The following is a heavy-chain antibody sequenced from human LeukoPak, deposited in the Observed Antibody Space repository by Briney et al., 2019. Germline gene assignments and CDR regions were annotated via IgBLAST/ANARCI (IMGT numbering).Heavy chain of an antibody. CDR3: VRDPIAVAGTRGEYYYYGMDV. J-gene: IGHJ6*04. Sequence: ASVKVSCKASGGTFSSYAISWVRQAPGQGLEWMGGIIPIFGTANYAQKFQGRVTITADESTSTAYMELSSLRSEDTAVYYCVRDPIAVAGTRGEYYYYGMDVWGKGTTVTVSS. CDR1: GGTFSSYA. V-gene: IGHV1-69*13. D-gene: IGHD6-19*01. CDR2: IIPIFGTA.